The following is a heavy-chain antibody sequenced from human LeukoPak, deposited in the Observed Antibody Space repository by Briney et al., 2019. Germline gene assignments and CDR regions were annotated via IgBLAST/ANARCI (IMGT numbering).Heavy chain of an antibody. Sequence: GASVKVSCKASGYTFISYAMNWVRQAPGQGLEWMGWINTNTGNPTYAQGFTGRFVFSLDTSVSTAYLQISSLKAEDTAVYYCARVGCSGGSCYGGPPMNWFDPGGQGTLVTVSS. CDR2: INTNTGNP. CDR1: GYTFISYA. J-gene: IGHJ5*02. D-gene: IGHD2-15*01. V-gene: IGHV7-4-1*02. CDR3: ARVGCSGGSCYGGPPMNWFDP.